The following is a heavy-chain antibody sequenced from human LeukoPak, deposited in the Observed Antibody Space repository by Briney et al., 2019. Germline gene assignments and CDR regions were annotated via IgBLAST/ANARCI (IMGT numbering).Heavy chain of an antibody. V-gene: IGHV3-7*01. CDR2: INPSGSVK. CDR1: GFTFSSYW. Sequence: GGSLRLSCAASGFTFSSYWMSWVRQAPGKGLEWVASINPSGSVKYYVNSVKGRFAISRDNAKKSLYLQMNSLRAEDTAVYYCAGLFRGSPPDVFDMWGPGTMVTVSS. D-gene: IGHD1-26*01. CDR3: AGLFRGSPPDVFDM. J-gene: IGHJ3*02.